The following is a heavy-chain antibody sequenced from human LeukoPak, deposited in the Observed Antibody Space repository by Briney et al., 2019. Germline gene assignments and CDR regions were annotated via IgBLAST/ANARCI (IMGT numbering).Heavy chain of an antibody. CDR1: RYSFTSYW. V-gene: IGHV5-51*01. J-gene: IGHJ6*02. CDR2: IYPGDSDT. CDR3: ARDCRVYCGGDDGMDV. D-gene: IGHD2-21*01. Sequence: GESLKISCKGSRYSFTSYWIGWVRQMPGKGLEWMGIIYPGDSDTRYSPSFQGQVTISADKSISTAYLQWSSLKASDTAMYYCARDCRVYCGGDDGMDVWGQGTTVTVSS.